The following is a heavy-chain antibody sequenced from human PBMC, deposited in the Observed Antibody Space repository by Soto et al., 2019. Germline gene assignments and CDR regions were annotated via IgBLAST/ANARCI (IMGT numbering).Heavy chain of an antibody. J-gene: IGHJ6*02. V-gene: IGHV4-34*01. D-gene: IGHD2-15*01. CDR1: GGSFSGYY. Sequence: PSETLCLTCAVYGGSFSGYYWSWIRQPPGKGLEWIGEINHSGSTNYNPSLKSRVTISVDTSKNQFSLKLSSVTAADTAVYYCARGRKCSGGSCSEYYYGMDVWGQGTTVTVSS. CDR3: ARGRKCSGGSCSEYYYGMDV. CDR2: INHSGST.